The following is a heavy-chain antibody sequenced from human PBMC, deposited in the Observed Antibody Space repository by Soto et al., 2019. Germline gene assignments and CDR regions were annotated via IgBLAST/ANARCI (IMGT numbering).Heavy chain of an antibody. CDR2: IYHSGST. Sequence: PSETLSLTCAVSGGSISSSNWWSWVRQRPGKGLEWIGEIYHSGSTTYNPSLKSRVTISVDKSKNQFSLKLSSVTAEDTDVYYCARGRLLWFGESSYYYYGMDVWGQGTTVTVSS. D-gene: IGHD3-10*01. CDR3: ARGRLLWFGESSYYYYGMDV. CDR1: GGSISSSNW. J-gene: IGHJ6*02. V-gene: IGHV4-4*02.